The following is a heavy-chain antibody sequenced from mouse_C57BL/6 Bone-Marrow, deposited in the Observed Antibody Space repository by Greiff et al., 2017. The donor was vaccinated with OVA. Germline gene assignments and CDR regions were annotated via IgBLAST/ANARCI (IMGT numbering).Heavy chain of an antibody. Sequence: VQVVESGPGLVQPSQSLSITCTVSGFSLTSYGVHWVRQSPGKGLEWLGVIWSGGSTDYNAAFISRLSISKDNSKSQVFFKMNSLQADDTAIYYCARNPPYYGSLTYWGQGTLVTVSA. CDR1: GFSLTSYG. CDR3: ARNPPYYGSLTY. CDR2: IWSGGST. D-gene: IGHD1-1*01. V-gene: IGHV2-2*01. J-gene: IGHJ3*01.